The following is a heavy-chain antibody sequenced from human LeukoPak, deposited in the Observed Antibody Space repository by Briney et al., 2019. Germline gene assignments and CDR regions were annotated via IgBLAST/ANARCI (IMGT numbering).Heavy chain of an antibody. D-gene: IGHD3-10*01. V-gene: IGHV3-15*01. CDR3: VRQRGASGTINHFDP. CDR2: IRSRNDGGAT. CDR1: GFTFSSAS. Sequence: GGSLRLSCAASGFTFSSASMSWVRQAPGKGLEWVGRIRSRNDGGATEYAAPVKGRFTISKDESRETLYLQWNTLKTSDTAMYYCVRQRGASGTINHFDPWGQGTLVTVSS. J-gene: IGHJ5*02.